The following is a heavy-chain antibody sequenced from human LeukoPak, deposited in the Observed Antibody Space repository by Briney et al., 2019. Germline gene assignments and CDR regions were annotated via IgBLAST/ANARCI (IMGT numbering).Heavy chain of an antibody. V-gene: IGHV3-30*03. CDR3: AIGLFEEQQPY. D-gene: IGHD6-13*01. J-gene: IGHJ4*02. CDR1: GFSFSNFG. CDR2: ISFDGRAK. Sequence: GGSLRLSCAASGFSFSNFGMHWARQAPGKGLEWVAVISFDGRAKYFADSVKGRFTISRDNSKNTVSLQMNSVGAEDTAVYYCAIGLFEEQQPYWGQGTLVTVSS.